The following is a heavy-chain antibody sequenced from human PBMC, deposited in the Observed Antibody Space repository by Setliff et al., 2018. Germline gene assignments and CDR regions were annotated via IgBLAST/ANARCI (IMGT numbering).Heavy chain of an antibody. CDR1: GGSLSNYY. V-gene: IGHV4-34*01. CDR3: ARHLLVQGTYHFDY. CDR2: INHSGST. D-gene: IGHD3-10*01. J-gene: IGHJ4*02. Sequence: ASETLSLTCTVYGGSLSNYYWGWIRQPPGKGLEWIVEINHSGSTNYNPSLKGRVTISVDTSKNQFSLKLSSVTAADTAVYFCARHLLVQGTYHFDYWGQGSQVTVSS.